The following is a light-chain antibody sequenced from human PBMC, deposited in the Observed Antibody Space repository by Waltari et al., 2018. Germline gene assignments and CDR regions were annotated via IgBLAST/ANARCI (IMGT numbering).Light chain of an antibody. J-gene: IGLJ2*01. CDR1: ALPKKY. V-gene: IGLV3-10*01. CDR3: YSTDSSGDFRI. Sequence: SYELTQPTSVSVSPGQTARITCSGNALPKKYAYWYQQKSGQAPVLVIYEDRKRPSGIPERFSGSSSGPMATLTISGAQVEDEADYYCYSTDSSGDFRIFGGGTKLTVL. CDR2: EDR.